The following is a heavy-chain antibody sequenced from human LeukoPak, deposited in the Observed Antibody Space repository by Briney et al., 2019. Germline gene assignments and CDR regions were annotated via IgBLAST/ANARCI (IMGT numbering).Heavy chain of an antibody. CDR1: GFTFSSYC. D-gene: IGHD3-22*01. CDR3: ARGAYYYDSSAYLSDVAY. CDR2: IKQDGSEK. Sequence: GGSLRLSCAASGFTFSSYCMSWVRQAPGKGLEWVASIKQDGSEKYYVDSVKGRFTISRDNAKNSLYLQMNSLRAEDTAVYYCARGAYYYDSSAYLSDVAYWGQGALVTVSS. V-gene: IGHV3-7*01. J-gene: IGHJ4*02.